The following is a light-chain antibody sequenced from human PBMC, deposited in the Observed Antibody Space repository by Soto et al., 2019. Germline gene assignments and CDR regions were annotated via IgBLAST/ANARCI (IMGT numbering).Light chain of an antibody. CDR2: EVS. J-gene: IGLJ1*01. V-gene: IGLV2-8*01. Sequence: QSALTPPPSASGSPGQSVTISCTGTSSDVGGYDYVSWYKQHPGKAPKLMIYEVSKRPSGVPDRFSGSKSGNTAALTVSGLQAEDEADYYCSSYVGTNSYVFGTGTKLTVL. CDR1: SSDVGGYDY. CDR3: SSYVGTNSYV.